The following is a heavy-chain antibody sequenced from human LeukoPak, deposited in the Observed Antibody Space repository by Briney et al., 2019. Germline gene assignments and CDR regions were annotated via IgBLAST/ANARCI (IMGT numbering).Heavy chain of an antibody. CDR1: GYTFSSYW. CDR2: IYPGDADT. Sequence: GESLKISCKASGYTFSSYWIGWVRQMPGEGLEWVSIIYPGDADTRYSPSFQGHVTVSADKSMSTAYLQWSSLKASDTALYYCARQRDGFFDYWGQGTLVTVSS. V-gene: IGHV5-51*01. D-gene: IGHD5-24*01. CDR3: ARQRDGFFDY. J-gene: IGHJ4*02.